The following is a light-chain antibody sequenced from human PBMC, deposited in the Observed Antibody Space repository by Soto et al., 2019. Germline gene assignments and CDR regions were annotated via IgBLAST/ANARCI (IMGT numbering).Light chain of an antibody. CDR3: SSYISSSTLFV. J-gene: IGLJ1*01. CDR1: SSDVGGYNY. Sequence: QSVLTQPASVSGPPGQSITISCTGTSSDVGGYNYVSWYQQHPGKAPKLMIYDVSNRPSGVSNRFSGSKSGNTASLTISGLQAEDEADYYCSSYISSSTLFVFVTRSVVTVL. V-gene: IGLV2-14*01. CDR2: DVS.